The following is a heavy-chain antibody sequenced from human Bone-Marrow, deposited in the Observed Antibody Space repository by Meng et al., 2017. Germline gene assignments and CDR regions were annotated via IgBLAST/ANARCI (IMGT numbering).Heavy chain of an antibody. D-gene: IGHD3-3*01. V-gene: IGHV1-58*02. CDR3: AADPSFWSGYSVLGY. J-gene: IGHJ4*02. Sequence: SVKVSCKASGGTFSSYAISWVRQAPGQRLEWIGWIAVGSGNTNYAQKFQERVTITRDMSTSTAYMELSSLRSEDTAVYYCAADPSFWSGYSVLGYWGQGTLVTVSS. CDR2: IAVGSGNT. CDR1: GGTFSSYA.